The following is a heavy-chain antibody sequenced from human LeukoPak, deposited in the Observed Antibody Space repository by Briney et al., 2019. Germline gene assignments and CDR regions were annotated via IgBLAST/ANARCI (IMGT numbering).Heavy chain of an antibody. V-gene: IGHV4-59*01. D-gene: IGHD3-3*01. J-gene: IGHJ5*02. CDR1: GGSINFYY. CDR3: ARALGYYDFWSGSSSPSNWFDP. Sequence: KPSETLSLTCTVSGGSINFYYWSWIRKSPGKGLEWIGNIYYSGSINYNPSLKSRVTISVDTSKNQFSLILSSVTAADTAVYYCARALGYYDFWSGSSSPSNWFDPWSQGTLVTVSS. CDR2: IYYSGSI.